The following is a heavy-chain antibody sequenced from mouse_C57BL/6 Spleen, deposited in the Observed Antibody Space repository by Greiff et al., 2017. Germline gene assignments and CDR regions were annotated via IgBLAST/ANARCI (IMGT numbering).Heavy chain of an antibody. J-gene: IGHJ2*01. Sequence: VQLQQSGAELVRPGASVKLSCTASGFNIKDYYMHWVKQRPEQGLEWIGRIDPEDGDTEYAPKFQGQATMTADTSSNTAYLQLSSLTSEDTAVYYCTTYESSGYFDYWGQGTTLTVSS. CDR1: GFNIKDYY. CDR3: TTYESSGYFDY. CDR2: IDPEDGDT. D-gene: IGHD3-2*02. V-gene: IGHV14-1*01.